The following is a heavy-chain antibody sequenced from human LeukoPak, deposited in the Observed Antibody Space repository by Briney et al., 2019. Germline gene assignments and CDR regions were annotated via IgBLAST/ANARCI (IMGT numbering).Heavy chain of an antibody. CDR1: GGSISSGDYY. Sequence: SQTLSLTCTVSGGSISSGDYYLSWIRQPPGKGLEWIGYIYYSGSTYYNPSLKSRVTISVDKSKNQFSLKLSSVTAADTAVYYCAREPRYGSGSYYNYMDVWGKGTTVTVSS. CDR2: IYYSGST. D-gene: IGHD3-10*01. CDR3: AREPRYGSGSYYNYMDV. J-gene: IGHJ6*03. V-gene: IGHV4-30-4*08.